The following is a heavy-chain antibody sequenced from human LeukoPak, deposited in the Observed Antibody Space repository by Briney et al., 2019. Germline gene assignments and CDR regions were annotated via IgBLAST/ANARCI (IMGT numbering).Heavy chain of an antibody. Sequence: PSETLSLTCAVYGGSFSGYYWSWIRQPPGKGLEWIGEINHSGSTNYNPSLKSRVTISVDTSKNQFSLKLSSVTAADTAVYYCARGNPLITIFGVVIRSLSPVGYMDVWGKGTTVTVSS. CDR3: ARGNPLITIFGVVIRSLSPVGYMDV. J-gene: IGHJ6*03. CDR2: INHSGST. V-gene: IGHV4-34*01. D-gene: IGHD3-3*01. CDR1: GGSFSGYY.